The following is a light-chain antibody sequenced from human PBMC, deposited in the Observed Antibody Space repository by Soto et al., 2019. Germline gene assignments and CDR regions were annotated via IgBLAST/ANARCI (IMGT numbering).Light chain of an antibody. V-gene: IGKV1-12*01. CDR1: QCISNW. Sequence: DIQMTQSPSSVSASVGDRVTITCRASQCISNWLAWYQQKPGKAPKLLIYAASSLQSGVPSRFSGSGSGTEFTLTISSLQPEDFATYYCQQANSFPRTFGQGTKLQIK. J-gene: IGKJ2*01. CDR2: AAS. CDR3: QQANSFPRT.